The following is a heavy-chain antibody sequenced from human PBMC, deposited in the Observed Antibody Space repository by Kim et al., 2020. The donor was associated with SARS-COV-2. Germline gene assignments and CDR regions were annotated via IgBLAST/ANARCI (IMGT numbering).Heavy chain of an antibody. CDR2: IRGSDGTT. V-gene: IGHV3-23*01. J-gene: IGHJ5*02. Sequence: GGSLRLSCAASGFTFSAYAMGLVLQAPGKGLEWASVIRGSDGTTYYAGSVKGRFIISRDNSKNTLHLQMNSLRAEDTAIYYCAKHFGSSGSEFHPWGQGTRVTVSS. CDR1: GFTFSAYA. D-gene: IGHD3-22*01. CDR3: AKHFGSSGSEFHP.